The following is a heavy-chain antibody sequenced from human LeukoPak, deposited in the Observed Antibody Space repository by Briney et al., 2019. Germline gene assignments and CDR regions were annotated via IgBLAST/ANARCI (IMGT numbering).Heavy chain of an antibody. Sequence: SETLSLTCTVSGGSISSSSYYWGWIRQPPGKGLEWIGSIYYSGSTYYNPSLKSRVTISVDTSKNQFSLKLSSVTAADTAVYYCARRHRPENSFDYWGQGTLVTVSS. CDR1: GGSISSSSYY. V-gene: IGHV4-39*01. J-gene: IGHJ4*02. CDR2: IYYSGST. D-gene: IGHD4-23*01. CDR3: ARRHRPENSFDY.